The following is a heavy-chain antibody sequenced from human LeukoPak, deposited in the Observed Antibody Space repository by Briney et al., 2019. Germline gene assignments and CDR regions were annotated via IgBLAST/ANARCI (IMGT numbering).Heavy chain of an antibody. Sequence: SETLSLTCTVSGASISSGTYYWGWIRQPPGKGLEWIGSIYYSGSTYYNPSLKSLVTISVDTSKNQLSLKLTSVTAADTAVYYCARVGRSTWYVPYWGQGTLVTVSS. CDR1: GASISSGTYY. D-gene: IGHD6-13*01. V-gene: IGHV4-39*01. CDR3: ARVGRSTWYVPY. J-gene: IGHJ4*02. CDR2: IYYSGST.